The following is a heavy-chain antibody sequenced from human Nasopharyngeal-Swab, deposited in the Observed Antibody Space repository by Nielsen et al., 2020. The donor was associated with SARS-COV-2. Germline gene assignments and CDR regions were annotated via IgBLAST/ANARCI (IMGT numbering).Heavy chain of an antibody. J-gene: IGHJ4*02. Sequence: GGSLRLSFAASRFTFSSYGMHWVRQAPGQGLEWVAVISSEGSNKYYADSVKGRFTISRDNSKNTLYLQMNSLRSEDTAVYYCAKDGVAVAGTTFPLFYWGQGTLVTVSS. V-gene: IGHV3-30*18. CDR2: ISSEGSNK. CDR3: AKDGVAVAGTTFPLFY. D-gene: IGHD6-19*01. CDR1: RFTFSSYG.